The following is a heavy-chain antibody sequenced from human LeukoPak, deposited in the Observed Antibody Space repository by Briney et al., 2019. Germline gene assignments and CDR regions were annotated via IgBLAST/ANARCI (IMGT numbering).Heavy chain of an antibody. Sequence: PSETLSLTCAVYGGSFSGYYWSWIRQPPGKGLEWIGEINHSGSTNYNPSLKSRVTISVDTSKNQFSLKLSSVTAADTAVYYCAGVARLGAARYYYMDVWGKGTTVTVSS. CDR1: GGSFSGYY. J-gene: IGHJ6*03. D-gene: IGHD6-6*01. V-gene: IGHV4-34*01. CDR3: AGVARLGAARYYYMDV. CDR2: INHSGST.